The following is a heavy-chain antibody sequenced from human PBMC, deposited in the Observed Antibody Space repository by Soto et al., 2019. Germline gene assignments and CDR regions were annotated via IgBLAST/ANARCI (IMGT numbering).Heavy chain of an antibody. J-gene: IGHJ4*02. Sequence: ASVKVSCKASGGTFSSYAISWVRQAPGQGLEWMGGIIPIFGTANYAQKFQGRVTITADESTSTAYMELSSLRSEDTAVYYCARDAGDCISTSCYAYWGQGTLVTVS. CDR2: IIPIFGTA. CDR1: GGTFSSYA. V-gene: IGHV1-69*13. CDR3: ARDAGDCISTSCYAY. D-gene: IGHD2-2*01.